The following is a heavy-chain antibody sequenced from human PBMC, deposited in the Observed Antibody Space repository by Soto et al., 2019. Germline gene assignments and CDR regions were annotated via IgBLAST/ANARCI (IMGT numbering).Heavy chain of an antibody. V-gene: IGHV3-9*01. CDR3: TKVVRNHFSYRFDN. J-gene: IGHJ4*02. CDR1: GLNFDDYA. CDR2: LSWSGGTI. D-gene: IGHD2-21*01. Sequence: EVQLVESGGGLVQPGRSLRLSCVVSGLNFDDYAMHWVRQLPGKGLEWVAGLSWSGGTIDYADSVKGRFTISRDNAKNSMYLEMNSLRPDDTAVYYCTKVVRNHFSYRFDNWGQGTLVTVSS.